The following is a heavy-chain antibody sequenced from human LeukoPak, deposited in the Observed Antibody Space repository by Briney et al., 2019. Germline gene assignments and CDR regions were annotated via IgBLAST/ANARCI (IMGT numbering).Heavy chain of an antibody. V-gene: IGHV3-48*03. J-gene: IGHJ4*02. CDR2: ISSGSGSTI. CDR3: ARATGGNYLDY. Sequence: QPGGSLRLCCAASGFTFSSYEMNWVRQAPGKGLEWVSYISSGSGSTIYYADSLKGRFTISRDNAKNSLYLQMNSLRAEDTALYYCARATGGNYLDYWGQGTLVTVSS. D-gene: IGHD2-8*02. CDR1: GFTFSSYE.